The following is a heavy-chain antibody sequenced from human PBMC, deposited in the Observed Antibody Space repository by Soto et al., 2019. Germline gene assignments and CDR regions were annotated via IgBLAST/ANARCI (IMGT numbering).Heavy chain of an antibody. CDR3: ARGQFGDLDY. CDR1: GYTFITYG. Sequence: GPEVKKPGASVKVSCKASGYTFITYGFTWVRQAPGQGLEWMGWISAYNGNTNYAQKFQGRVTMTTDTSTNTASMELRSLTSDDTAVYFCARGQFGDLDYWGQGTLVTVSS. D-gene: IGHD4-17*01. V-gene: IGHV1-18*01. J-gene: IGHJ4*02. CDR2: ISAYNGNT.